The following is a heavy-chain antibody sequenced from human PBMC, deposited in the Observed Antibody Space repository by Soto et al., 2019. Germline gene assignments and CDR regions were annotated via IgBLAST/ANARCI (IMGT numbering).Heavy chain of an antibody. V-gene: IGHV3-23*01. CDR2: IRGNGAGI. CDR1: RFSLRTYA. CDR3: ARRGGILDVASGFVGYGMDV. J-gene: IGHJ6*02. D-gene: IGHD6-13*01. Sequence: GSRPPSSVASRFSLRTYAMTWVRQAPGKWLVWVARIRGNGAGISYADSVKGRFTISRDTSKNTVYLQMNSLRADDTAVYFCARRGGILDVASGFVGYGMDVWGQGTTVTVSS.